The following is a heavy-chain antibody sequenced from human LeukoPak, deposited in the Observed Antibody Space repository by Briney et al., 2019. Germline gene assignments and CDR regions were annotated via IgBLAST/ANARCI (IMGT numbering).Heavy chain of an antibody. CDR1: GYTFTSYG. Sequence: GASVMVSCKASGYTFTSYGISWVRQAPGQGLEWMGWISAYTGNTNYAQNLQVRVTMTTDTSTSTAYMELRSLRSDDTAVYYCARVPMDSSGYYPNDAFDIWGQGTMVAVSS. J-gene: IGHJ3*02. V-gene: IGHV1-18*01. CDR3: ARVPMDSSGYYPNDAFDI. CDR2: ISAYTGNT. D-gene: IGHD3-22*01.